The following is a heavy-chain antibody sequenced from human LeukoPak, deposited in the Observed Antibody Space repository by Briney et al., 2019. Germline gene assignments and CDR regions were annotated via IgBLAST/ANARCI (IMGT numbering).Heavy chain of an antibody. J-gene: IGHJ5*02. CDR1: GFTFSSYA. D-gene: IGHD3-10*01. CDR3: ARDSITMVRGVIHDWFDL. CDR2: ISYDGSNK. Sequence: PGGSLRLSCAASGFTFSSYAMHWVRQAPGKGLEWVAVISYDGSNKYYADSVKGRFTISRDNSQNTLYLHMNSLRAEDTAVYYCARDSITMVRGVIHDWFDLWGQGTLVTVSS. V-gene: IGHV3-30-3*01.